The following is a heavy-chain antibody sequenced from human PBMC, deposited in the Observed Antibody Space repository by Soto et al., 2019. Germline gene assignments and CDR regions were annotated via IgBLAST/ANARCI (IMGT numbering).Heavy chain of an antibody. CDR2: IFYSGST. CDR1: GGSISSSSYY. V-gene: IGHV4-39*01. CDR3: ARHLTYCSAGSCYSDFPYYGMDV. J-gene: IGHJ6*02. D-gene: IGHD2-15*01. Sequence: QLQLQESGPGLVKPSETLSLTCTVSGGSISSSSYYWGWIRQPPGKGLEWIGSIFYSGSTYYNPSLKMRVTISVDTSQTQFSLKLSSVTAADTAVYYCARHLTYCSAGSCYSDFPYYGMDVWGQGTTVTVSS.